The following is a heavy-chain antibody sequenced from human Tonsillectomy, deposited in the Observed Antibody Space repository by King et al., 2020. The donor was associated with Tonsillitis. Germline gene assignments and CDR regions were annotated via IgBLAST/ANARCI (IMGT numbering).Heavy chain of an antibody. Sequence: VQLVESGGGVVQPGKSLRLSCVASGFTFRNYGMHWVRQAPGKGLEWVAVVSYDGSDKYYAYSVKGRFTISRDNSKNTLYLQMNSLRAEDTAVYYCARDQRWLPALDYWGQGTLVTVSS. CDR2: VSYDGSDK. V-gene: IGHV3-30*03. CDR1: GFTFRNYG. CDR3: ARDQRWLPALDY. D-gene: IGHD4-23*01. J-gene: IGHJ4*02.